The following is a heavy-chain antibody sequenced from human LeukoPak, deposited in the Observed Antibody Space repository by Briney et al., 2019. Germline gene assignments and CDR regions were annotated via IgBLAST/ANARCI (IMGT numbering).Heavy chain of an antibody. CDR3: ATKIRITMVRGVITPNDY. J-gene: IGHJ4*02. V-gene: IGHV7-4-1*02. D-gene: IGHD3-10*01. Sequence: GASVKVSCKASGYTFTSYAMNWVRQAPGQGLEWMGWINTNTGNPTYAQGFTGRFVFSLDTSVSTAYLQISSLKAEDTAVYYCATKIRITMVRGVITPNDYWGQGTLVTVSS. CDR1: GYTFTSYA. CDR2: INTNTGNP.